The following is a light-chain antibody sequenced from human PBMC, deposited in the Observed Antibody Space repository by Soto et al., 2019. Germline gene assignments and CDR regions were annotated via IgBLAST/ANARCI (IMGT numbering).Light chain of an antibody. Sequence: QSALTQPASVSGSPGQSITISCTGTSRDVGAYNFVSWYQQYPGQAPTLIIYEVTNRPTGLSNRFSGSKSGNTASLTISGLLAEDEADYYCSSYTSGSAYVFGTGTKVTVL. V-gene: IGLV2-14*01. CDR2: EVT. CDR3: SSYTSGSAYV. CDR1: SRDVGAYNF. J-gene: IGLJ1*01.